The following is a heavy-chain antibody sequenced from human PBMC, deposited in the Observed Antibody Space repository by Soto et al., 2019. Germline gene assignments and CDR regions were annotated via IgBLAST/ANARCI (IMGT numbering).Heavy chain of an antibody. Sequence: DGSLRVSCVACACTFKKSAMTRVWQTHARARERVSSVRASGRTTYYAGSLKGWFTISRDSSMITLHLHWNSLSAEDTCLYDCAKYHSYTTAAEGFYCWGQGARVTVSS. CDR1: ACTFKKSA. J-gene: IGHJ4*02. V-gene: IGHV3-23*01. D-gene: IGHD1-26*01. CDR3: AKYHSYTTAAEGFYC. CDR2: VRASGRTT.